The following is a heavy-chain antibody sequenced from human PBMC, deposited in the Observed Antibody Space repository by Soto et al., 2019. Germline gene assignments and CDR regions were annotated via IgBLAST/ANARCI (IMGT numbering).Heavy chain of an antibody. CDR1: GYTFTSYA. V-gene: IGHV1-3*01. CDR3: ARESGGYCSGGSCYSGGWFGP. D-gene: IGHD2-15*01. J-gene: IGHJ5*02. CDR2: INAGNGNT. Sequence: ASGKVSCKASGYTFTSYAMHWVRQAPGQRLEWMGWINAGNGNTKYSQKFQGRVTITRDTSASTAYMELSSLRSGDTAVYYCARESGGYCSGGSCYSGGWFGPWGQGTPVTVSP.